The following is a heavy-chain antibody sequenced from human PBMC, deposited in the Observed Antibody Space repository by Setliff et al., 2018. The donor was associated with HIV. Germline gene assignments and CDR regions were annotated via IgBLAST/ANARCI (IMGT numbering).Heavy chain of an antibody. D-gene: IGHD6-19*01. Sequence: PGGSLRLSCAASGFTFSSYGVHWVCQAPGKGLEWVAFIRNDGSDKHYVDSVKGRFTISRDNSKNTLYLQMNSLRAEDTAVYYCAMSPYSSGLFDYWGQGTLVTVSS. CDR1: GFTFSSYG. CDR3: AMSPYSSGLFDY. CDR2: IRNDGSDK. J-gene: IGHJ4*02. V-gene: IGHV3-30*02.